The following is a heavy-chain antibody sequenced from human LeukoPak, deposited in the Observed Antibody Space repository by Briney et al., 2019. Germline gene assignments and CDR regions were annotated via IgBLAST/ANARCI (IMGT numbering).Heavy chain of an antibody. D-gene: IGHD5-18*01. Sequence: GGSLRLSCAASGFTFSSYGMHWVRQAPGKGLEWVAVISYDGSNKYYADSVKGRFTVSRDNSKNTLYLQMNSLRAEDTAVYYCAKERTAMATYYFDYWGQGTLVTVSS. CDR1: GFTFSSYG. CDR2: ISYDGSNK. V-gene: IGHV3-30*18. J-gene: IGHJ4*02. CDR3: AKERTAMATYYFDY.